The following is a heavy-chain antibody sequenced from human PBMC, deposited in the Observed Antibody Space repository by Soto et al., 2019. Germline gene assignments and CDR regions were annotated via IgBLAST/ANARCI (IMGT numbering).Heavy chain of an antibody. J-gene: IGHJ4*02. CDR1: GGSISSGGYY. CDR3: ARSLDYGDYSLRYYFDY. V-gene: IGHV4-31*03. Sequence: SETLSLTCTVSGGSISSGGYYWSWIRQHPGKGLEWIGYIYYSGSTYYNPSLKSRVTISVDTSKNQFSLKLSSVTAADTAVYYCARSLDYGDYSLRYYFDYWGQGTLVTVSS. D-gene: IGHD4-17*01. CDR2: IYYSGST.